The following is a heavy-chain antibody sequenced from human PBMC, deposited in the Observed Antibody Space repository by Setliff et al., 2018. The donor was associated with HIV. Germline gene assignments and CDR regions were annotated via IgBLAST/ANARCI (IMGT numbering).Heavy chain of an antibody. Sequence: PSETLSLTCAVSGGSISSSDWWSWVRQPPGKGLEWIATIHYSGSTYYNPSLKSRVTISVDTSKNHFSLKLSSVTAADTAVYYCARDPSSGWNAYEAFDYWGQGSLVTVSS. V-gene: IGHV4-4*02. D-gene: IGHD6-19*01. CDR1: GGSISSSDW. CDR2: IHYSGST. CDR3: ARDPSSGWNAYEAFDY. J-gene: IGHJ4*02.